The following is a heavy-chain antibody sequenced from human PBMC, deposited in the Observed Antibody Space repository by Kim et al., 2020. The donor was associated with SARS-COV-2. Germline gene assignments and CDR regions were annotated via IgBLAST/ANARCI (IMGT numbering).Heavy chain of an antibody. J-gene: IGHJ4*02. D-gene: IGHD3-22*01. CDR3: ARAGYSR. CDR1: GFTFTSYW. V-gene: IGHV3-7*01. Sequence: GGSLRLSCAASGFTFTSYWMTWVLQAPGKGLEWVANIYEDGSKKYYIDSVKGRFTISRDNAKNTVYLQMNSLRAEDTAVYYCARAGYSRWGQGILV. CDR2: IYEDGSKK.